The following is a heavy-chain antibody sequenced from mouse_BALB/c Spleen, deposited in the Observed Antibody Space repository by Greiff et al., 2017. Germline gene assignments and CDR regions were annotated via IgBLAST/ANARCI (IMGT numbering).Heavy chain of an antibody. J-gene: IGHJ3*01. Sequence: EVQLQESGPGLVKPSQSLSLTCSVTGYSITSGYYWNWIRQFPGNKLEWMGSISYDGSNNYNPSLKNRISITRDTSKNQFFLKLNSVTTEDTATYDCARESIYDGYPFAYWGQGTLVTVSA. CDR3: ARESIYDGYPFAY. CDR1: GYSITSGYY. D-gene: IGHD2-3*01. V-gene: IGHV3-6*02. CDR2: ISYDGSN.